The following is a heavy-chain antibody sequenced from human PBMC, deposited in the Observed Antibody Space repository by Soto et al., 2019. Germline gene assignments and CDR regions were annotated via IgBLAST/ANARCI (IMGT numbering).Heavy chain of an antibody. CDR3: ARVLAAPVDH. D-gene: IGHD6-25*01. CDR2: IYYTGST. J-gene: IGHJ4*02. V-gene: IGHV4-39*01. CDR1: GGSISSSTYY. Sequence: QLQLQESGPGLVKPSEALSLTCTVSGGSISSSTYYCGCIRQPPGKGLEWIGGIYYTGSTYYNPSLESRLTISVDTSKNQFSQRMNALTAADTAVYHCARVLAAPVDHWGLGTQVTVSS.